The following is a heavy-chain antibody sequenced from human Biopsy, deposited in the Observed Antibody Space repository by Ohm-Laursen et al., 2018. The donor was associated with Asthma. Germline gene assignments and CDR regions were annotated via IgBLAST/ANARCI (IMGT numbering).Heavy chain of an antibody. CDR2: INSVFGTT. Sequence: SVKVSCKSLGGTFNTYVIGWVRQAPGQGLEWMGGINSVFGTTTYPQKFQDRVTITADDSTGTVYMELSSLRSEDTAVYYCARKAGSCISRTCYSLDFWGQGTLATVSS. J-gene: IGHJ4*02. D-gene: IGHD2-2*01. CDR1: GGTFNTYV. CDR3: ARKAGSCISRTCYSLDF. V-gene: IGHV1-69*13.